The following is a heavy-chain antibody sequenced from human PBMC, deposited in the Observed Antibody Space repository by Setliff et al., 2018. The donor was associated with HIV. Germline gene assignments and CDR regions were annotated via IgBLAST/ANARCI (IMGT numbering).Heavy chain of an antibody. CDR3: ARRDPAALSPFDC. CDR2: IYYSRNS. D-gene: IGHD2-15*01. Sequence: PSETLSLTCTVSGGSISSSSYYWGWIRQPPGKGLEWIGTIYYSRNSFYNPSLKSRVTLTIDTSISTAYMELSRLRADDTAVYYCARRDPAALSPFDCWGQGTLVTVSS. J-gene: IGHJ4*02. CDR1: GGSISSSSYY. V-gene: IGHV4-39*01.